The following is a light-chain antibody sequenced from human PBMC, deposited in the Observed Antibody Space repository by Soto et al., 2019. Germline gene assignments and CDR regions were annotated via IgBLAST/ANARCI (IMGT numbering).Light chain of an antibody. J-gene: IGKJ2*01. V-gene: IGKV2-28*01. CDR2: LGS. Sequence: DIVMTQSPLSLPVTPGEPASISCRSSQSLLHSNGYNYLDWYLQRPGQSPQLLIYLGSLRASGVPDRFSGSGSGTDFTLNISSLEAEDFGIYYCMQSIQTSHTFGEGNQLAIK. CDR3: MQSIQTSHT. CDR1: QSLLHSNGYNY.